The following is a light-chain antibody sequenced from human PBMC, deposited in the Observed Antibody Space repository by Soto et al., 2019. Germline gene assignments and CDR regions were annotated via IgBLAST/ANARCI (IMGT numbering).Light chain of an antibody. Sequence: DIQMTQSPSSLSASVGDKVTITCQASQDIFNYLNWYQQKPGKAPKLLIYDASKLETGVPSRFSGGGYGTDFTLTISSLQPEDIATYYCQQYDNLPTFGGGTKVDIK. J-gene: IGKJ4*01. V-gene: IGKV1-33*01. CDR3: QQYDNLPT. CDR1: QDIFNY. CDR2: DAS.